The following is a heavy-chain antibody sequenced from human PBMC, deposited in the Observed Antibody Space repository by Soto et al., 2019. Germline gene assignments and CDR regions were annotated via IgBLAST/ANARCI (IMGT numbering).Heavy chain of an antibody. V-gene: IGHV1-69*01. CDR2: IIPISGTA. CDR3: AREYNWNDVRYGMDV. J-gene: IGHJ6*02. Sequence: QVQLVQSGAEVKKPGSSVKVSCKASGGTFSSYAISWVRQAPGQGLGWMGGIIPISGTANYAQKFQDRVTITADESTSTAYMELSSLRSEDTAVYFCAREYNWNDVRYGMDVWGQGTTVTVSS. CDR1: GGTFSSYA. D-gene: IGHD1-20*01.